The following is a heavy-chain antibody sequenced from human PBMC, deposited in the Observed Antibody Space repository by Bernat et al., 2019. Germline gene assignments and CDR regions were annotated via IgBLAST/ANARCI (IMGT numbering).Heavy chain of an antibody. Sequence: EVQLVESGGGLVQPGGSLRLSCAASGFTFSSYAMSWVRQAPGKGLQWVSAISGSGGSTYYADSVKGRFTISRDNSKNTLYLQMNSLRARDTAVYYCAKVLVGIFGVDYWGQGTLVTVSS. J-gene: IGHJ4*02. CDR3: AKVLVGIFGVDY. D-gene: IGHD2-15*01. V-gene: IGHV3-23*04. CDR1: GFTFSSYA. CDR2: ISGSGGST.